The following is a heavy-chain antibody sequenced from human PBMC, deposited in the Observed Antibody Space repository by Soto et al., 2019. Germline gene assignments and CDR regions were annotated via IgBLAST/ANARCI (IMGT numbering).Heavy chain of an antibody. CDR1: GYTFTSYG. Sequence: QVHLVQSGAEVRKPGASVKVSWKGSGYTFTSYGIAWVRQAPGHGIEWMGWISAHNDNTNYAQKVQGRVTGTRNTSTSTAYMELRNLRSDDTAVYYCARGRYGDYWGQGALVTVSS. J-gene: IGHJ4*02. CDR3: ARGRYGDY. V-gene: IGHV1-18*01. CDR2: ISAHNDNT. D-gene: IGHD1-1*01.